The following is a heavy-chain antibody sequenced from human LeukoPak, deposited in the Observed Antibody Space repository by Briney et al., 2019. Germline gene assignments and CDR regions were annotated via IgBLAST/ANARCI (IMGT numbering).Heavy chain of an antibody. CDR1: RYTFTGYY. CDR2: INPNSGGT. V-gene: IGHV1-2*06. J-gene: IGHJ4*02. D-gene: IGHD3-22*01. Sequence: ASVKVSCKASRYTFTGYYMHWVRQAPGQGLEWMGRINPNSGGTNYAQKFQGRVTMTRDTSISTAYMELSRLRSDDTAVYYCARGWGGIDSSGYPFDYWGQGTLVTVSS. CDR3: ARGWGGIDSSGYPFDY.